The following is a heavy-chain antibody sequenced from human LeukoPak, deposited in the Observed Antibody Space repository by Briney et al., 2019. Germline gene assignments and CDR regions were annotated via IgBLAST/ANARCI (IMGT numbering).Heavy chain of an antibody. J-gene: IGHJ3*02. V-gene: IGHV3-64*01. CDR3: LSHRVCRPTNCYDAFDM. CDR2: ISNNGDST. Sequence: SGGSLRLSCAASGFSFSNYLMHWVRQAPGKGLEYVSAISNNGDSTYYANSVKGRFIISRDNSKNSLSPQMGSLRAEDIRVSCCLSHRVCRPTNCYDAFDMWGQGTMVTVSS. D-gene: IGHD2-2*01. CDR1: GFSFSNYL.